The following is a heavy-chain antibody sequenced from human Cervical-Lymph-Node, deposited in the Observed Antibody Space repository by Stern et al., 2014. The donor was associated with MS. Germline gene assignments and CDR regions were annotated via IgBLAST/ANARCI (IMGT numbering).Heavy chain of an antibody. Sequence: VQLVESGGGVVQPGTSLRLSCVASGFSFSDYGIHWVRQAPGKALAWVAVISYDGTHKYYADSLKRRVTISRDNYRNTRYLQMNSLRSDDTAVYYCAKDLGGNALDYWGRGTLVTVSS. D-gene: IGHD4-23*01. V-gene: IGHV3-30*18. CDR2: ISYDGTHK. J-gene: IGHJ4*02. CDR1: GFSFSDYG. CDR3: AKDLGGNALDY.